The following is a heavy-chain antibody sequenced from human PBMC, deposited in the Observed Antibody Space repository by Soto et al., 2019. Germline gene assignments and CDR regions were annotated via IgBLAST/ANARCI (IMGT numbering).Heavy chain of an antibody. CDR3: GRGVVVVAASQLGWFDP. Sequence: QVQLVQSGAEVKNPGSSVKVSCKASGGTFSRDAITWVRQAPGQGLEWMGGIIPMFGTAKYVQKFQGRLTITADESTTTAYMELRSLRSDDTAVYYCGRGVVVVAASQLGWFDPWGQGTLVTVSS. D-gene: IGHD2-15*01. CDR2: IIPMFGTA. J-gene: IGHJ5*02. CDR1: GGTFSRDA. V-gene: IGHV1-69*01.